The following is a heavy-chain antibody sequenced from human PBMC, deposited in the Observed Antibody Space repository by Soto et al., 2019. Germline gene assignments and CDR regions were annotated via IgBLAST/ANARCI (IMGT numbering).Heavy chain of an antibody. V-gene: IGHV4-39*07. Sequence: SETLSLTCTVSGGSISSSSYYWGWIRQPPGKGLEWIGSIYYSGSTYYNPSLKSRVTISVNTSKKQFSLKLNSVTAADTAVFFCARAAMGGSSWPFDYWGQGTLVTVSS. D-gene: IGHD6-13*01. J-gene: IGHJ4*02. CDR1: GGSISSSSYY. CDR3: ARAAMGGSSWPFDY. CDR2: IYYSGST.